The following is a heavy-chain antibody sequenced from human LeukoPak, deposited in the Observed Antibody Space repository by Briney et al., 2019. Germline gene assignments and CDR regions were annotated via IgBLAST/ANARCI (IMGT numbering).Heavy chain of an antibody. V-gene: IGHV4-39*02. Sequence: PSETLSLTCTVSGGSISSSSYYWGWIRQPPGKGLEWIGSIYYSGSTYYNPSLKSRVTISVDTSKNQFSLKLSSVTAADTAVYYCAREGCSGGTCYSPSYGMDVWGQGTTVTVSS. CDR3: AREGCSGGTCYSPSYGMDV. CDR2: IYYSGST. J-gene: IGHJ6*02. D-gene: IGHD2-15*01. CDR1: GGSISSSSYY.